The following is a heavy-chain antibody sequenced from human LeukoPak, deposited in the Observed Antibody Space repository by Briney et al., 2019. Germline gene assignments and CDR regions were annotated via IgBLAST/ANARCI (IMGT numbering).Heavy chain of an antibody. D-gene: IGHD1-1*01. CDR1: GFTFSSYA. J-gene: IGHJ4*02. CDR3: ARVMKQERKSGVDY. V-gene: IGHV3-30-3*01. Sequence: GGSLRLSCAASGFTFSSYAMHWVRQAPGKGLEWVAVISYDGSNKYYADSVKGRFTISRDNSKNTLYLLMNSLRAEDTAVYYCARVMKQERKSGVDYWGQGTLVTASS. CDR2: ISYDGSNK.